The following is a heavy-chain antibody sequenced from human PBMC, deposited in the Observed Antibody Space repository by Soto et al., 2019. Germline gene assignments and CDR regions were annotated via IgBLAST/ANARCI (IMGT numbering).Heavy chain of an antibody. CDR3: ARARGVFGEPKHAFDI. J-gene: IGHJ3*02. V-gene: IGHV4-30-2*01. CDR1: GGSISSGGYS. Sequence: SETLSLTCAVSGGSISSGGYSWSWIRQPPGKGLEWIGYIYHSGSTYYNPSLKSRVTISVDRSKNQFSLKLSSVTAADTAVYYCARARGVFGEPKHAFDIWGQGTMLTVS. CDR2: IYHSGST. D-gene: IGHD3-16*01.